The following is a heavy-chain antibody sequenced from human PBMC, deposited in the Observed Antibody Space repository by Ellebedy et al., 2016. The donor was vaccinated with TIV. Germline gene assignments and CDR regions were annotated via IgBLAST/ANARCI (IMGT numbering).Heavy chain of an antibody. CDR1: GFTFSSYW. CDR3: ARDLVVRGVIVGFDY. V-gene: IGHV3-7*01. Sequence: GESLKISCAASGFTFSSYWMSWVRQAPGKGLEWVANIKQDGSEKYYVDSVKGRFTISRDNAKNSLYLQMNSLRAEDTAVYYCARDLVVRGVIVGFDYWGQGTLVTVSS. D-gene: IGHD3-10*01. J-gene: IGHJ4*02. CDR2: IKQDGSEK.